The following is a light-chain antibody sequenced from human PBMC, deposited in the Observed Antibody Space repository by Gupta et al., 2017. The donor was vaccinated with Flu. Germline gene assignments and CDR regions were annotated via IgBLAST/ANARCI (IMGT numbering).Light chain of an antibody. Sequence: LGEQAPINCKSSQSVFYSTNNKNYLAWYQQKAGQPPKLLIYWASTREAGVPGRFSGSGYGTDFTLTISARQAEDAALYYCQQYDNTPMYTFGQGTKLEIK. CDR1: QSVFYSTNNKNY. CDR3: QQYDNTPMYT. J-gene: IGKJ2*01. CDR2: WAS. V-gene: IGKV4-1*01.